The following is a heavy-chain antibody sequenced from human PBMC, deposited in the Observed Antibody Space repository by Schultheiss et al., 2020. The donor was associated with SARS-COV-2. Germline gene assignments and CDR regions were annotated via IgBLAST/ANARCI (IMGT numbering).Heavy chain of an antibody. Sequence: GGSLRLSCAASGFTVSSNYMSWVRQAPGKGLEWVSVISSHGSFKFYADPVKGRFTISRDTSKNTLYLQMNSLRPEDTAVYYCARDWSSGYSSNWNYDVFDMWGQGTMVTVSS. CDR3: ARDWSSGYSSNWNYDVFDM. J-gene: IGHJ3*02. CDR2: ISSHGSFK. CDR1: GFTVSSNY. D-gene: IGHD6-13*01. V-gene: IGHV3-30*03.